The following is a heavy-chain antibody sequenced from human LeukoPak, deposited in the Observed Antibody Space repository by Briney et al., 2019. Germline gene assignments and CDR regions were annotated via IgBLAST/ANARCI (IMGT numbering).Heavy chain of an antibody. D-gene: IGHD2-2*01. CDR1: GFTFSSSW. CDR3: ATDDKYAPSS. V-gene: IGHV3-74*01. J-gene: IGHJ5*02. Sequence: GGSLSLSCAASGFTFSSSWMHWVRQAPEKGLVWVSRINSDGSSTSYADSVKGRFTISRDNAKNTVYLQMNSLRAEDTAVYYCATDDKYAPSSWGQGTLVTVSS. CDR2: INSDGSST.